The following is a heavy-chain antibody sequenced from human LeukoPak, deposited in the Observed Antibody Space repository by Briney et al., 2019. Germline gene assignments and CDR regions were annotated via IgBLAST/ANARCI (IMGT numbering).Heavy chain of an antibody. CDR3: ARVDYDSSGYYGDAFDI. V-gene: IGHV4-61*08. D-gene: IGHD3-22*01. CDR2: IYYSGST. Sequence: SETLSLTCTVSGGSISSGDYYWSWIRQPPGKGLEWIGYIYYSGSTNYNPSLKSRVTISVDTSKNQFSLKLSSVTAADTAVYYCARVDYDSSGYYGDAFDIWGQGTMVTVSS. J-gene: IGHJ3*02. CDR1: GGSISSGDYY.